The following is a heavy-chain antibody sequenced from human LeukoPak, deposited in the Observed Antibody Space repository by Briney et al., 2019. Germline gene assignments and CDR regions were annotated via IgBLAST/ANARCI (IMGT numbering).Heavy chain of an antibody. CDR1: GFTFSSYG. Sequence: GGSLRLSCAASGFTFSSYGMSWVRQAPGKGLEWVSAISGSGGSTYYADSVKGRFTISRDNAKNSLYLQMNSLRAEDTAVYYCARTTTRDAFDIWGQGTMVTVSS. J-gene: IGHJ3*02. CDR2: ISGSGGST. V-gene: IGHV3-23*01. CDR3: ARTTTRDAFDI. D-gene: IGHD1-1*01.